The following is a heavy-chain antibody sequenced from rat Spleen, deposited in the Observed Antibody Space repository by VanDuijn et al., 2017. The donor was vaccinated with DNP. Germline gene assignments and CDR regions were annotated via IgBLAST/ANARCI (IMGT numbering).Heavy chain of an antibody. CDR1: GFTFNNYF. J-gene: IGHJ2*01. D-gene: IGHD1-6*01. CDR2: ISTSGSRT. CDR3: ARTNTYYGPDY. Sequence: EVQLVESGGGLVQPGRSLTLSCEVSGFTFNNYFMAWVRQAPKKGMEWVATISTSGSRTYYPDSVKGRFTISRDNAKSSLYLQMNSLKSEDTATYYCARTNTYYGPDYWGQGVMVTVSS. V-gene: IGHV5-25*01.